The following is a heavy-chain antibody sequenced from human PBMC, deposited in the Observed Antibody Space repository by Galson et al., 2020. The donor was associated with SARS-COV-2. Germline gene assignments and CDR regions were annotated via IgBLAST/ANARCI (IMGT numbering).Heavy chain of an antibody. CDR2: IYYSGST. CDR1: GGSISSSSYY. CDR3: ATLSPNSVSDY. V-gene: IGHV4-39*01. Sequence: ETSETLSLTCTVSGGSISSSSYYWGWIRQPPGKGLEWIGSIYYSGSTYYNPSLKSRVTISVDTSKNQFSLKLSSVTAADTAVYYCATLSPNSVSDYWGQGTLVTVSS. J-gene: IGHJ4*02. D-gene: IGHD2-8*01.